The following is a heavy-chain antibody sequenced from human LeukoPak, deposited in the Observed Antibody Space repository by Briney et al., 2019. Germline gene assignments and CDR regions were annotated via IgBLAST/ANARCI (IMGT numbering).Heavy chain of an antibody. J-gene: IGHJ4*02. Sequence: ASVKVSCKASGYTLTSYGINWMRQAPGQGLEWMGWISTQSGNTNYAQKVQGRLTLTTDRSTNTAYMELRSLRSDDTAVYYCTRGAYGDKWGQGTMVTVSS. CDR3: TRGAYGDK. CDR1: GYTLTSYG. V-gene: IGHV1-18*01. D-gene: IGHD4-17*01. CDR2: ISTQSGNT.